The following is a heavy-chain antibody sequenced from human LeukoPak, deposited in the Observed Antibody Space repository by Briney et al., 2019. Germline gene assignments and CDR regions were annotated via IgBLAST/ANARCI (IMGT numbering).Heavy chain of an antibody. CDR3: AREVFN. CDR1: GFTVSNNY. D-gene: IGHD2-8*01. V-gene: IGHV3-66*01. Sequence: GGSLRLSCAASGFTVSNNYMSWVPQAPGKGREWVSVIYSGGSAYYADSVKGRFTISRDDSKNTLYLQINSLRAEDTAVYYCAREVFNWGQGTMVTVSS. CDR2: IYSGGSA. J-gene: IGHJ4*02.